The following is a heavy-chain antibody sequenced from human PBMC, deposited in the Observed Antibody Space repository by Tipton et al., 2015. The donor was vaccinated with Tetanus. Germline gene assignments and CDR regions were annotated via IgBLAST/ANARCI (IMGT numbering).Heavy chain of an antibody. CDR3: TTDVALTRRTRGLDY. V-gene: IGHV1-46*01. D-gene: IGHD4-11*01. Sequence: QVQLVQSGPEVKRPGASVQLSCRAVGYTFTDYYIHWIRQAPGQGLEWLGIFNPSGGTAIYAQHFQGRLNMAGDTSTSTAYMELTGLRSDDTAVYYCTTDVALTRRTRGLDYWGQGTLVTVSS. J-gene: IGHJ4*02. CDR2: FNPSGGTA. CDR1: GYTFTDYY.